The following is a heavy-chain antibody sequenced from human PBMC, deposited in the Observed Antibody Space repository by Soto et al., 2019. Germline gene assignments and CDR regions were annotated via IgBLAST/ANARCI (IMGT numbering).Heavy chain of an antibody. CDR2: IIPIFGTA. V-gene: IGHV1-69*12. CDR3: ASDHRLVVSPLGSYYGMDV. D-gene: IGHD3-22*01. CDR1: GGTFSSYA. J-gene: IGHJ6*02. Sequence: QVQLVQSGAEVKKPGSSVKVSCKASGGTFSSYAISWVRQAPGQGLEWMGGIIPIFGTANYAQKFQGRVTNTAGESTSPAYRGLGGLRSEATAVYYCASDHRLVVSPLGSYYGMDVWGQGTTVTVSS.